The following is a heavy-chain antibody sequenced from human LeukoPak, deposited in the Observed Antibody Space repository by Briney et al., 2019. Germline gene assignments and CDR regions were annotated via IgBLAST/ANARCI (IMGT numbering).Heavy chain of an antibody. D-gene: IGHD1-26*01. CDR2: INPSGGST. Sequence: ASVKVSCRASGYXFISYYMHWVRQAPGQGLEWVGIINPSGGSTNYAQKFQGRVTMTRDTSTSTVYMELSSLRSEDTAVYYCARAEVIVGTTGFDYWGQGTLVTVSS. CDR1: GYXFISYY. V-gene: IGHV1-46*01. CDR3: ARAEVIVGTTGFDY. J-gene: IGHJ4*02.